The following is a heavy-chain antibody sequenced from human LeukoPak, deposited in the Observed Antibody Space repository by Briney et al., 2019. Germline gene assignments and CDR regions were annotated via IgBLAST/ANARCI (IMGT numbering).Heavy chain of an antibody. Sequence: SETLSLTCTVSGGSVSSSSYCWGWIRQPPGKGLEWIGSIYYSGSTYYNPSLKSRVTISVDTSKNQFSLKLSSVTAADTAVYYCARHAGSSWYREFDYWGQGTLVTVSS. CDR1: GGSVSSSSYC. D-gene: IGHD6-13*01. J-gene: IGHJ4*02. CDR2: IYYSGST. CDR3: ARHAGSSWYREFDY. V-gene: IGHV4-39*01.